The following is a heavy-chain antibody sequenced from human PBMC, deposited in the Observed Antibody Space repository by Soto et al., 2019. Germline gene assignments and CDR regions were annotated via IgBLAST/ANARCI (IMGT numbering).Heavy chain of an antibody. Sequence: QVQLVESGGGLVKPGGSLRLSCAASGFTFSDYYMSWIRQAPGKGLEWVSYISSSSSYTNYADSVKGRFTISRDNAKNSLSLQMNSLRAEDTAVYYCARVDQWLRSYYYGMDVWGQGTTVTVSS. J-gene: IGHJ6*02. D-gene: IGHD5-12*01. CDR3: ARVDQWLRSYYYGMDV. CDR2: ISSSSSYT. V-gene: IGHV3-11*06. CDR1: GFTFSDYY.